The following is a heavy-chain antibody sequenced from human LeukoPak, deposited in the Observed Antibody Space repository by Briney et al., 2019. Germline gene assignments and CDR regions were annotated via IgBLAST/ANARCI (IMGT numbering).Heavy chain of an antibody. CDR3: ASPEGFDY. V-gene: IGHV3-21*01. CDR2: ISSSSSYI. Sequence: GGSLRLSCAASGFTFSNYNMNWVRQAPGKGLEWVSSISSSSSYIYYADSVKGRFTISRDNAKNSLYLQMNSLRAEDTAVYYCASPEGFDYWGQGTLVTVSS. CDR1: GFTFSNYN. J-gene: IGHJ4*02.